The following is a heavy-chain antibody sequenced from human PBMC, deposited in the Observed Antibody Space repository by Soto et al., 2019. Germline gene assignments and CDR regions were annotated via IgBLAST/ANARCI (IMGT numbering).Heavy chain of an antibody. CDR1: GFTFCCYA. Sequence: GSLILSCAACGFTFCCYAMSWVRQSAGKGLEWVSAISGSGGSTYYADSVKGRFTISRDNSKDTLYLQMNSLRAEDTAVYYCAKGKQLGSADCFDYKGQGTRVSVSS. J-gene: IGHJ4*01. D-gene: IGHD5-18*01. V-gene: IGHV3-23*01. CDR3: AKGKQLGSADCFDY. CDR2: ISGSGGST.